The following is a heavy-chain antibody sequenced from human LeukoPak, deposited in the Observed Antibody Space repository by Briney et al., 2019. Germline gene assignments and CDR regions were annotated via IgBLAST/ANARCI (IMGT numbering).Heavy chain of an antibody. CDR2: MYPNSGGT. J-gene: IGHJ4*02. CDR3: AREVWYYSE. D-gene: IGHD6-13*01. V-gene: IGHV1-2*02. CDR1: GYTFTGYY. Sequence: ASVKVSCKASGYTFTGYYMHWVRQAPGQGLEWMGWMYPNSGGTNYAQKFQGRVTMTRDTSISTAYLDLSGLRSDDTAVYYCAREVWYYSEWGQGTLVTVSS.